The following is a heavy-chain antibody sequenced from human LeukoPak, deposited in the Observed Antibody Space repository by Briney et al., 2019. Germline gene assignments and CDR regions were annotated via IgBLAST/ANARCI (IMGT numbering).Heavy chain of an antibody. Sequence: PGGSLRLSCAASGFTFSSYEMNWVRQAPGKGLEWVSYISSSGSTIYCADSVKGRFTISRDNAKNSLYLQTNSLRAEDTAVYYCARGGVCSSTSCYRRHFDYWGQGTLVTVSS. CDR3: ARGGVCSSTSCYRRHFDY. J-gene: IGHJ4*02. D-gene: IGHD2-2*01. V-gene: IGHV3-48*03. CDR2: ISSSGSTI. CDR1: GFTFSSYE.